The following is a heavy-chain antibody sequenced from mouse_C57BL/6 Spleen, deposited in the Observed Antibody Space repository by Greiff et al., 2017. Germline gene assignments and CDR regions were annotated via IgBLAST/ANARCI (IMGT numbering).Heavy chain of an antibody. D-gene: IGHD2-2*01. Sequence: LQESGAELVRPGTSVKVSCKASGYAFTNYLIEWVKQRPGQGLEWIGVINPGSGGTNYNEKFKGKATLTADKSSSTAYMQLSSLTSEDSAVYFCARSGGYGYAMDYWGQGTSVTVSS. CDR2: INPGSGGT. J-gene: IGHJ4*01. V-gene: IGHV1-54*01. CDR3: ARSGGYGYAMDY. CDR1: GYAFTNYL.